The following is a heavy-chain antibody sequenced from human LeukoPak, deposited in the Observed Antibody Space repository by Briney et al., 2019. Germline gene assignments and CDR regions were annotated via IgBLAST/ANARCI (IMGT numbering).Heavy chain of an antibody. CDR2: IYTSGST. CDR1: GGSISSYY. CDR3: ARTGTYYGSGTDFDY. J-gene: IGHJ4*02. D-gene: IGHD3-10*01. Sequence: SETLSLTCTVSGGSISSYYWSWIRQPAGKGLEWIGRIYTSGSTNYNPSLKSRVTMSVDTSKNQFSLKLSSVTAADTAVYYCARTGTYYGSGTDFDYWGQGTLVTVSS. V-gene: IGHV4-4*07.